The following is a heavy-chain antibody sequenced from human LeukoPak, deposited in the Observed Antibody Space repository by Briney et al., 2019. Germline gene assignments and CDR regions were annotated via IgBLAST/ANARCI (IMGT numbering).Heavy chain of an antibody. CDR3: AKVGYQLLRFYYYYYMDV. Sequence: PGGSLRLSCAASGFTFSSYAMHWVRQAPGKGLEWVAVISYDGSNKYYADSVKGRFTISRDNSKNTLYLQMNSLRAEDTAVYYCAKVGYQLLRFYYYYYMDVWGKGTTVTISS. CDR1: GFTFSSYA. J-gene: IGHJ6*03. D-gene: IGHD2-2*01. V-gene: IGHV3-30*04. CDR2: ISYDGSNK.